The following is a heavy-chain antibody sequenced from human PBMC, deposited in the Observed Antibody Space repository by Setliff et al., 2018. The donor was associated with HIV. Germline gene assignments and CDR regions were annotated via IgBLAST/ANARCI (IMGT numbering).Heavy chain of an antibody. D-gene: IGHD3-10*01. CDR2: IYSDGST. J-gene: IGHJ4*02. CDR3: ARLRLYNSALDY. CDR1: GFIFGDYA. V-gene: IGHV3-66*02. Sequence: GGSLRLSCTASGFIFGDYAMSWVRQAPGKGLEWVSTIYSDGSTYHADSVNGRFTLSRDISENALYLQIDSLRPEDTAVYYCARLRLYNSALDYWGQGTLVTVSS.